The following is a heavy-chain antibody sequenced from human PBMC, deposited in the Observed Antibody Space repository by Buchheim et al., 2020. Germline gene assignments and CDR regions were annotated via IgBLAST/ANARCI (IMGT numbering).Heavy chain of an antibody. Sequence: VQLVKSGGGLVQPGGSLRLSCAASGFTFSSYEMNWVRQAPGKGLEWISYISSRGNTIYYADSVKGRFTISRDDAKSSLFLQMNSLRAEDTAVYYCARWVKYSSGFSYYYYGIDAWGQGTT. J-gene: IGHJ6*02. CDR3: ARWVKYSSGFSYYYYGIDA. CDR2: ISSRGNTI. V-gene: IGHV3-48*03. D-gene: IGHD3-22*01. CDR1: GFTFSSYE.